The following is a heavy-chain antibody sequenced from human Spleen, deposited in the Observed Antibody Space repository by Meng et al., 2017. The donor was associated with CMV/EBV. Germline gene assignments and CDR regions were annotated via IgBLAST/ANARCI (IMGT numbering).Heavy chain of an antibody. J-gene: IGHJ4*02. CDR3: ARAGYYYDSSGSFDY. V-gene: IGHV3-69-1*01. CDR1: GFAFSAYW. Sequence: GESLKISCAASGFAFSAYWMHWARQAPGKGLEWVSSISSSNIYYADSVKGRFTISRDNAKNSLYLQMNSLRAEDTAVYYCARAGYYYDSSGSFDYWGQGTLVTVSS. CDR2: ISSSNI. D-gene: IGHD3-22*01.